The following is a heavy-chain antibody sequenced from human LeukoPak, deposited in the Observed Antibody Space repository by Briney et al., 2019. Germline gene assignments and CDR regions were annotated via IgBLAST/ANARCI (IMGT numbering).Heavy chain of an antibody. CDR3: ARGRSDFWSGYFNWFDP. J-gene: IGHJ5*02. CDR2: IYYSGST. CDR1: GGSISSGDYY. D-gene: IGHD3-3*01. V-gene: IGHV4-30-4*01. Sequence: SETLSLTCTVSGGSISSGDYYWRWIRQPPGKGLEWIGYIYYSGSTYYNPSRKSRITISVDTSKNQFSLKLSSVTAADTAVYYCARGRSDFWSGYFNWFDPWGQGTLVTVSS.